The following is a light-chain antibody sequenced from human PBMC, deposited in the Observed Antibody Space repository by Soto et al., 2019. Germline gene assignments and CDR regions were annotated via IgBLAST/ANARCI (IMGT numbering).Light chain of an antibody. V-gene: IGKV1-5*01. CDR1: QTISTW. J-gene: IGKJ1*01. CDR3: QQYTNTNNPWM. CDR2: DAS. Sequence: DIQVTQSPPTLSSSVGDRFTITCLASQTISTWMAWYQQKPGKAPKRLVYDASTLQSGVASRFSGSGSGTEFTLIISGLQPDDSATYYCQQYTNTNNPWMFGQGTKVDIK.